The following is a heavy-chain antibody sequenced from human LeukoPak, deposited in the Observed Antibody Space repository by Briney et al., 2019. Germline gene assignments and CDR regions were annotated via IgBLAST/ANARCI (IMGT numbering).Heavy chain of an antibody. CDR2: ISGSGSST. Sequence: GGSLRLSCAASGFTFSSYAMSWVRQAPGKGLEWVSAISGSGSSTYYADSVKGRFTISRDNSKNTLYLQMNSLRAEDTAVYYCAKDPSLLLWFGEYENWGQGTLVTVSS. V-gene: IGHV3-23*01. D-gene: IGHD3-10*01. J-gene: IGHJ4*02. CDR3: AKDPSLLLWFGEYEN. CDR1: GFTFSSYA.